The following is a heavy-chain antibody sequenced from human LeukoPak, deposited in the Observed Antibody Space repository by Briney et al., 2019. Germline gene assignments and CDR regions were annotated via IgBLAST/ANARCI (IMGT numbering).Heavy chain of an antibody. CDR3: ARDRSSGWYAWGYFDY. CDR1: GYTFTGYY. V-gene: IGHV1-2*02. J-gene: IGHJ4*02. D-gene: IGHD6-19*01. CDR2: INPNSGGT. Sequence: ASVKVSCKASGYTFTGYYMHWVRQAPGQGLEWMGWINPNSGGTNYAQKFQGRVTMTRDTSISTAYMELSRLRSDDTAVYYCARDRSSGWYAWGYFDYWGQGTLVTVSS.